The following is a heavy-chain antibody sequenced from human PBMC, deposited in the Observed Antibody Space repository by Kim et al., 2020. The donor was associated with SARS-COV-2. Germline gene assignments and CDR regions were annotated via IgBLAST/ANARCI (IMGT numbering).Heavy chain of an antibody. D-gene: IGHD3-10*01. J-gene: IGHJ4*02. CDR3: ARDAYGSGLYYFDY. V-gene: IGHV3-33*01. Sequence: YAQYVKGRFTIPRDNSKNTLYLAMNSLGAEEKAVYYCARDAYGSGLYYFDYWGQGTLVTVSS.